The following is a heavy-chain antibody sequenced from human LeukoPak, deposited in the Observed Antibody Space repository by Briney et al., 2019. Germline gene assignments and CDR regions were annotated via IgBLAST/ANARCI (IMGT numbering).Heavy chain of an antibody. CDR3: AKDVAAGPEYFQH. CDR2: ISRSAVTT. Sequence: GGSLRLSCAASGFIFSNYDMNWVRQAPGMGLEWVSTISRSAVTTYYADSVKGRFTISRDNSKNTLYLQMNSLRAEDTAVYYCAKDVAAGPEYFQHWGQGTLVTVSS. V-gene: IGHV3-23*01. D-gene: IGHD6-13*01. J-gene: IGHJ1*01. CDR1: GFIFSNYD.